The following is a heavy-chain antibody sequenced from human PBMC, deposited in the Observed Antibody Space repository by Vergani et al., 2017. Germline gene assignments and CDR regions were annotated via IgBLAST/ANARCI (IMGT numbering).Heavy chain of an antibody. CDR3: ARHHCSSTSCPKKFKFDP. J-gene: IGHJ5*02. V-gene: IGHV3-30*03. CDR2: ISYDGSNK. D-gene: IGHD2-2*01. CDR1: GFTFSSYG. Sequence: QVQLVESGGGVVQPGRSLRLSCAASGFTFSSYGMHWVRQAPGKGLEWVAVISYDGSNKYYADSVKGRFTISRDNSKNTLYLQMNSLRAEDTAVYYCARHHCSSTSCPKKFKFDPWGQGTLVTVSS.